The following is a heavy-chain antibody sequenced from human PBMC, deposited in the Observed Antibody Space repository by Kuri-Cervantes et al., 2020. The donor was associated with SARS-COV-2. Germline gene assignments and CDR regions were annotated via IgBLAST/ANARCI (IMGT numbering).Heavy chain of an antibody. CDR3: ARGGAYSKSNDY. V-gene: IGHV4-59*12. Sequence: GSLRLSCTVPGGSISSYYWSWIRQPPGKGLEWIGYIYYSGSTNYNPSLKSRVTISVDTSKNQFSLRLSSVTAADTAVYYCARGGAYSKSNDYWGQGTLVTVSS. J-gene: IGHJ4*02. CDR1: GGSISSYY. CDR2: IYYSGST. D-gene: IGHD4-11*01.